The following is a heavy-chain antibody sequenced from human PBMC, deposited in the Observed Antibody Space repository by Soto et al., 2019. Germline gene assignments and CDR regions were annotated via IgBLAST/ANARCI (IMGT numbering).Heavy chain of an antibody. V-gene: IGHV4-31*03. Sequence: QVQLQESGPGLVKPSQTLSLTCTVSGGSISSGGYYWSWIRQHPGKGLEWIGYIYYSGSTYYNPSLKSRVTKSVDTSKNQFSLKLSSVTAADTAVYYCARDRCSGGSCQGSWFDPWGQGTLVTVSS. D-gene: IGHD2-15*01. CDR2: IYYSGST. CDR3: ARDRCSGGSCQGSWFDP. J-gene: IGHJ5*02. CDR1: GGSISSGGYY.